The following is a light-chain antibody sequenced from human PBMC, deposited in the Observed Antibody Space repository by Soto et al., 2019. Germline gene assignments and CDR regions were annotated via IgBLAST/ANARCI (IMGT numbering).Light chain of an antibody. J-gene: IGKJ5*01. Sequence: IEMTQSPTSLSASVGDRVTITCQASQNINHYVNWFQQRPGKAPNLLIYEASNLETGVPSRFSGSGSGTYFTFSISSLQPEDVGTYYCQQYDNVPITFGPGTRLEIK. CDR1: QNINHY. CDR3: QQYDNVPIT. V-gene: IGKV1-33*01. CDR2: EAS.